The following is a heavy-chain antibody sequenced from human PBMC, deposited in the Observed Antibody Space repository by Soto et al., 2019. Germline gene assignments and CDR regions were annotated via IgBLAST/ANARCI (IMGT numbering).Heavy chain of an antibody. CDR3: ATWHEREHAYDV. J-gene: IGHJ3*01. CDR2: LYDLDGS. D-gene: IGHD1-1*01. Sequence: WGSLRLSCAAFGFTISGKKYVAWVRQAPGKGLEWVSALYDLDGSFYAASVKGRFTTSSDSSKTTVYLQMNDLRPDDTAVYYCATWHEREHAYDVWGQGTTVTVS. CDR1: GFTISGKKY. V-gene: IGHV3-53*01.